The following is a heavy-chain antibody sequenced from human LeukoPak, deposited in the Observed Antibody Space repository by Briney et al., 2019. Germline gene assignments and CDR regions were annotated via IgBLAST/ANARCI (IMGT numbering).Heavy chain of an antibody. J-gene: IGHJ5*02. CDR1: GFTFDDYA. D-gene: IGHD5-18*01. CDR2: ISWNSGSI. CDR3: AKGDTAMASYNRFDP. Sequence: GGSLRLSCAASGFTFDDYAMHWVRQAPGKGLEWVSGISWNSGSIAYADSVKGRFTISRDNAKNSLYLQMNSLRAEDTALYYCAKGDTAMASYNRFDPWGQGTLVTVSS. V-gene: IGHV3-9*01.